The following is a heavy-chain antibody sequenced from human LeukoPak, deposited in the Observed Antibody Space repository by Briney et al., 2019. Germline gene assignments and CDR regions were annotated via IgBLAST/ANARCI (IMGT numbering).Heavy chain of an antibody. Sequence: ASVKASCKASGYTFTSYDINWVRQATGQGLEWMGWMNPNSGNTGYAQKFQGRVTITRNTSISTAYMELSSLRSEDTAVYYCARIAARQDYFDYWGQGTLVTVSS. D-gene: IGHD6-6*01. J-gene: IGHJ4*02. CDR3: ARIAARQDYFDY. V-gene: IGHV1-8*03. CDR2: MNPNSGNT. CDR1: GYTFTSYD.